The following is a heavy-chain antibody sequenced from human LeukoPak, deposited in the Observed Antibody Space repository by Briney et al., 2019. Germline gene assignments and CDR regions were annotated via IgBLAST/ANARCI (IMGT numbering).Heavy chain of an antibody. CDR3: AGDDILTGYHTGAFDY. V-gene: IGHV1-18*01. CDR2: ISAYNGNT. D-gene: IGHD3-9*01. CDR1: GYTFTSYG. Sequence: WASVKVSCKASGYTFTSYGISWVRQAPGQGLEWMGWISAYNGNTNYAHNLQGRVTITTDTSTSTAYMELRSMRSADTAVDYCAGDDILTGYHTGAFDYWGQGTLVTVSS. J-gene: IGHJ4*02.